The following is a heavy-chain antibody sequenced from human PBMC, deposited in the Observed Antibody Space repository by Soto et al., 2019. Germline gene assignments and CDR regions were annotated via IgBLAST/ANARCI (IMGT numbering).Heavy chain of an antibody. CDR3: AREGTDYNGYYYGMDV. J-gene: IGHJ6*02. V-gene: IGHV4-61*01. Sequence: SETLSLTCAVSGASVSSRSFYWHWIRQSPDKGLQWIAFTSNYGGTNYNPSLKSRVAMSIDASKNQLSLMLTSVTAADTAVYYCAREGTDYNGYYYGMDVWGQGSTVTVSS. CDR1: GASVSSRSFY. D-gene: IGHD4-4*01. CDR2: TSNYGGT.